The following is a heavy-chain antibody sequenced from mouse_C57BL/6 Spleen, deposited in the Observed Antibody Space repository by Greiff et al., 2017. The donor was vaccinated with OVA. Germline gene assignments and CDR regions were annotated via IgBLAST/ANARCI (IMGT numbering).Heavy chain of an antibody. D-gene: IGHD2-3*01. Sequence: VKLVESGPGILQSSQTLSLSCSSSGFSLSTSGMGVSWLRQPSGKGLEWLAHIYWDDAKSYNPSLKSRLTTAKDTSRNQVFLKIISVEAADTATYACARSENDGYLDYWGQGTTLTVSS. CDR1: GFSLSTSGMG. CDR3: ARSENDGYLDY. CDR2: IYWDDAK. V-gene: IGHV8-12*01. J-gene: IGHJ2*01.